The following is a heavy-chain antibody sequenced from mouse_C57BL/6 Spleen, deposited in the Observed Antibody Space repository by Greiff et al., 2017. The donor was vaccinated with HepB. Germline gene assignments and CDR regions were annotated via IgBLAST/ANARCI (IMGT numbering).Heavy chain of an antibody. D-gene: IGHD4-1*01. CDR3: ARLRTGFDY. CDR2: IDPSDSYT. Sequence: VQLQQSGAELVKPGASVKLSCKASGYTFTSYWMQWVKQRPGQGLEWIGEIDPSDSYTNYNQKFKGKATLTVDTSSSTAYMKLSSLTSEDSAVYYCARLRTGFDYWGQGTTLTVSS. V-gene: IGHV1-50*01. CDR1: GYTFTSYW. J-gene: IGHJ2*01.